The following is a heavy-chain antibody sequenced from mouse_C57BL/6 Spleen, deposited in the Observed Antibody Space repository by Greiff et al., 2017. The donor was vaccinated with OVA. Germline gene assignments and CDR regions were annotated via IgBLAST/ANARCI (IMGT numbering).Heavy chain of an antibody. CDR3: ARDYSNSWYFDY. J-gene: IGHJ2*01. CDR2: IYPGSGNT. V-gene: IGHV1-76*01. Sequence: QVQLQQSGAELVRPGASVKLSCKASGYTFTDYYINWVKQRPGQGLEWIARIYPGSGNTYYNEKFKGKATLTAEKSSSTAYMQLSSLTSEDSAVYFCARDYSNSWYFDYWGQGTTLTVSS. CDR1: GYTFTDYY. D-gene: IGHD2-5*01.